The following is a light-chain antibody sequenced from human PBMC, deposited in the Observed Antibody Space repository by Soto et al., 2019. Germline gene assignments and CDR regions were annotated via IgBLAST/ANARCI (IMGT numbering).Light chain of an antibody. Sequence: EIVMTQSPATLSVSPGERATLSCRASQSVSSNFAWYQQKPGQAPRLLIYGASTRATGIPARFSGSGSGTEFTLTISSLQSEEFAVYYCQQYNNWPPSTFGQGTRLEIK. CDR1: QSVSSN. V-gene: IGKV3-15*01. CDR3: QQYNNWPPST. J-gene: IGKJ5*01. CDR2: GAS.